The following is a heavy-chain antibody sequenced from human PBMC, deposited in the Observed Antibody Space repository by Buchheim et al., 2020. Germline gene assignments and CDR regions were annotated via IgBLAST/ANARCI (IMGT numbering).Heavy chain of an antibody. CDR2: IKEDGKEK. Sequence: EVQLVESGGGLVQPGGSLRLSCAASGFTFGRYWMSWVRQAPGKGLEWVANIKEDGKEKHYADSVKGRFTISRDNARDSMYLQMSSLGAEDTAVYYCARLTYYNDVSGQNRFDPWGQGTL. D-gene: IGHD3-22*01. V-gene: IGHV3-7*01. CDR1: GFTFGRYW. J-gene: IGHJ5*02. CDR3: ARLTYYNDVSGQNRFDP.